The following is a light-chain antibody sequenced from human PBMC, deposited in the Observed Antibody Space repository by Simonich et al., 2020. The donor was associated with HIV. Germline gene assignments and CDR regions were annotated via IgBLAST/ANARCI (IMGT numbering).Light chain of an antibody. J-gene: IGLJ3*02. CDR2: EDT. Sequence: SNELTQPPSVSVSPGQTARITCSGDALPKKYAYWYKKKSGQAPVLVISEDTKRPSGIPERFSGSRSGTMATLTISGAQVEDEADYYCYSTDSSGNHKGVFGGGTKLTVL. CDR3: YSTDSSGNHKGV. CDR1: ALPKKY. V-gene: IGLV3-10*01.